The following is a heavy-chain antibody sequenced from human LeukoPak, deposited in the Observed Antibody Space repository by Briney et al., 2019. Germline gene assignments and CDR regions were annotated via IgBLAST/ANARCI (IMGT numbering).Heavy chain of an antibody. CDR2: INPNSGGT. V-gene: IGHV1-2*02. CDR1: GYTFTGYY. Sequence: ASVKVSCKASGYTFTGYYMHWVRQAPGQGLEWMGWINPNSGGTNYAQKLQGRVTMTRDTSISTAYMELSRLRSDDTAVYYCARDQWRDTMIVVAHHAFDIWGQGTMVTVSS. J-gene: IGHJ3*02. D-gene: IGHD3-22*01. CDR3: ARDQWRDTMIVVAHHAFDI.